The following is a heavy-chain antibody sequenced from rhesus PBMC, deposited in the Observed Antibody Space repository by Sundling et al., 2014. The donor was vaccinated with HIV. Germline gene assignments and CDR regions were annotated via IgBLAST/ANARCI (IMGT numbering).Heavy chain of an antibody. D-gene: IGHD6-31*01. V-gene: IGHV3-103*01. Sequence: EVQLVESGGGLVQPGGSLGLSCAASGFTFSSYGMYWVRQAPGKGLEWVSGINSAGNSVYSDSVKGRFTISRDNSKNTLSLQMRSLRAEDTAVYYCVRGPEATGWYGLDSWGQGVIVTVSS. CDR3: VRGPEATGWYGLDS. J-gene: IGHJ6*01. CDR1: GFTFSSYG. CDR2: GINSAGNS.